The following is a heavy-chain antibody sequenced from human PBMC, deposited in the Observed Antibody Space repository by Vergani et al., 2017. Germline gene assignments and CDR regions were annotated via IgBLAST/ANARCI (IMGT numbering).Heavy chain of an antibody. Sequence: QVQLVQSGAEVKKPGASVKVSCKASGYTFTGYYMHWVRQAPGQGLEWMGWINPNRGGTNYAQKFQGWVTMTRDTSISTAYMELSRLRSDDTAVYYCARSGSIFGVVIPVGDYGMDVWGQGTTVTVSS. V-gene: IGHV1-2*04. J-gene: IGHJ6*02. D-gene: IGHD3-3*01. CDR2: INPNRGGT. CDR1: GYTFTGYY. CDR3: ARSGSIFGVVIPVGDYGMDV.